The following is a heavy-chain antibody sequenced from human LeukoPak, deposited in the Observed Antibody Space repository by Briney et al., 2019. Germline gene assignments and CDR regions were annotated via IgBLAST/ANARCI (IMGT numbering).Heavy chain of an antibody. J-gene: IGHJ3*02. V-gene: IGHV4-30-4*08. CDR2: IYYSGST. CDR3: ASFTISIPGAFDT. CDR1: GGSISSGDYY. D-gene: IGHD3-3*01. Sequence: SQTLSLTCTVSGGSISSGDYYWSWIRQPPGKGLEWIGYIYYSGSTYYNPSLKSRVTISVDTSKNQFSLKLSSVTAADTAVYYCASFTISIPGAFDTWGQGTMVTVSS.